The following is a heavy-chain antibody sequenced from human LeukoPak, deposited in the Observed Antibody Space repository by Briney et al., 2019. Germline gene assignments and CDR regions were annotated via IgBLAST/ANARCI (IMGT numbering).Heavy chain of an antibody. CDR3: ARDVRGDAFDV. D-gene: IGHD2-8*01. Sequence: GGSLRLSCAASGFTVSSDYMSWVRQAPGKGLEWVSVIFSGGSMYYADSVEGRFTISRDNSKNTLYLQMNSLRAEDTAVYYCARDVRGDAFDVWGQGTMVTVSS. J-gene: IGHJ3*01. V-gene: IGHV3-53*01. CDR1: GFTVSSDY. CDR2: IFSGGSM.